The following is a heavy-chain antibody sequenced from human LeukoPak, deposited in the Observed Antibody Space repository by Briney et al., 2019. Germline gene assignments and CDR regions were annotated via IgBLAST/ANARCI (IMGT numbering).Heavy chain of an antibody. Sequence: GASVKVSCKASGYTFTSYYMHWVRQAPGQGLEWMGIINPSGGSRSYAQKFQGRVTITADESTSTAYMELSSLRSEDTAVYYCARGHITIFGVVIYYYYGMDVWGQGTTVTVSS. J-gene: IGHJ6*02. CDR1: GYTFTSYY. CDR3: ARGHITIFGVVIYYYYGMDV. V-gene: IGHV1-46*01. CDR2: INPSGGSR. D-gene: IGHD3-3*01.